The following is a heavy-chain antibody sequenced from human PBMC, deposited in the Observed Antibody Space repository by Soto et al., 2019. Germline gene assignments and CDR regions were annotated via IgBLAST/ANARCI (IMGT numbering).Heavy chain of an antibody. CDR3: ARGGVKKGGMDV. CDR2: ISSGSSYT. J-gene: IGHJ6*02. V-gene: IGHV3-21*06. D-gene: IGHD2-8*01. CDR1: GFTFSSYS. Sequence: GESQRLSCAASGFTFSSYSLNWVRQAPGKGLEWVSSISSGSSYTAHADSVKGRFTISRDNARNSLYLQMNSLRVEDTAVYYCARGGVKKGGMDVWGQGTAVTVSS.